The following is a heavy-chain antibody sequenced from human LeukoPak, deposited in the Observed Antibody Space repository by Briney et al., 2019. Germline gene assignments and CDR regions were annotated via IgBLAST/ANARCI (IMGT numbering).Heavy chain of an antibody. J-gene: IGHJ5*02. CDR1: GYTYTSYG. CDR2: ISAYNGNT. V-gene: IGHV1-18*01. CDR3: ARARIIAAAGTTGWFDP. D-gene: IGHD6-13*01. Sequence: ASVKVSCKASGYTYTSYGISWVRQAPGQGLEWMGWISAYNGNTNYAQKLQGRVTMTTDTSTSTAYMELRSLRSDDTAVYYCARARIIAAAGTTGWFDPWGQGTLVTVSS.